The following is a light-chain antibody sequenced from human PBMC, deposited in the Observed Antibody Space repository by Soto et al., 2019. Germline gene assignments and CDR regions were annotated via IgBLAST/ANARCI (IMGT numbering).Light chain of an antibody. V-gene: IGKV3-15*01. Sequence: IGLTQSAATLSVSPGEGSTLSCRASQSIXSNFAWYQQKPGQAPRILVXGASTRANCIPDRFAGSGSGAKFTLTISRLQSEDFAGDHCEQYHTCPSAIFGQGTKVE. CDR1: QSIXSN. J-gene: IGKJ1*01. CDR3: EQYHTCPSAI. CDR2: GAS.